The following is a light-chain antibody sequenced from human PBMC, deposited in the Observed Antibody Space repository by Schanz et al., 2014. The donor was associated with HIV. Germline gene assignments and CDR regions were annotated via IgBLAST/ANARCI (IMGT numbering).Light chain of an antibody. Sequence: QSVLTQPASVSGSPGQSITISCSGTSSDIGAFDYVSWYQQYPGKAPKLIVYGVSDRPSGLSYRFSGSKSGNTASLTISGLQAEDEADYYCGSCSPTNTCTFGGGTKLTVL. CDR3: GSCSPTNTCT. CDR2: GVS. V-gene: IGLV2-14*03. CDR1: SSDIGAFDY. J-gene: IGLJ3*02.